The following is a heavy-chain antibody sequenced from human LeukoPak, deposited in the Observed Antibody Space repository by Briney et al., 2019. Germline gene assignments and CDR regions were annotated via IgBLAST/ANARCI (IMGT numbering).Heavy chain of an antibody. V-gene: IGHV1-69*13. CDR3: ARDRFSQDDSSGYEGFAFDI. Sequence: SVKVSCKASGGTFSSYAISWVRQAPGQGLEWMGGIIPIFGTANYAQKFQGRVTITADESTSTAYMELSSLRSEDTAVYYCARDRFSQDDSSGYEGFAFDIWGQGTMVTVSS. CDR2: IIPIFGTA. D-gene: IGHD3-22*01. J-gene: IGHJ3*02. CDR1: GGTFSSYA.